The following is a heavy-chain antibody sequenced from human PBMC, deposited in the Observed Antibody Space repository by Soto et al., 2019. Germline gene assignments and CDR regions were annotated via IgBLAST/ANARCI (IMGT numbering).Heavy chain of an antibody. J-gene: IGHJ6*02. V-gene: IGHV1-69*13. Sequence: SVKVSCKASGGTFSSYAISWVRQAPGQGLEWMGGIIPISDTTNYAQKFQGRVTIAADESTSTAYMELSSLRSEDTAVYYCARSQGSSTSLEIYYYYYYGMDVWGQGTTVTVSS. CDR1: GGTFSSYA. D-gene: IGHD2-2*01. CDR3: ARSQGSSTSLEIYYYYYYGMDV. CDR2: IIPISDTT.